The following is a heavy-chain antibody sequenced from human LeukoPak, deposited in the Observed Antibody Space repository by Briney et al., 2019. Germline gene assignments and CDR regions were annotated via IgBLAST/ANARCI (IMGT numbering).Heavy chain of an antibody. CDR2: ISPSGDIT. CDR3: TRGWVQPDY. V-gene: IGHV3-23*01. Sequence: GGSLRLSCAASGFTFSSYAMSWVRQAPGKGLEWISSISPSGDITTYADSVKGRFAISRDNSKATLYVQMNGLRAEDTAMYFCTRGWVQPDYWGQGTRVTVSS. D-gene: IGHD5-18*01. CDR1: GFTFSSYA. J-gene: IGHJ4*02.